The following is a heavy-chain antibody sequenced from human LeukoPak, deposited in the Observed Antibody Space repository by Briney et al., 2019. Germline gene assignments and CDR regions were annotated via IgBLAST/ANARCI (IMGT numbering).Heavy chain of an antibody. CDR2: IKQDGGEK. CDR1: GFTFSSYA. Sequence: GGSLRLSCAASGFTFSSYAMSWVRQAPGKGLEWVANIKQDGGEKYYVDSVKGRFTISRDNAKNSLFLQMNSLRVEDTAVYYCARLGGSYYTYWGQGTLVTVSS. J-gene: IGHJ4*02. D-gene: IGHD1-26*01. V-gene: IGHV3-7*01. CDR3: ARLGGSYYTY.